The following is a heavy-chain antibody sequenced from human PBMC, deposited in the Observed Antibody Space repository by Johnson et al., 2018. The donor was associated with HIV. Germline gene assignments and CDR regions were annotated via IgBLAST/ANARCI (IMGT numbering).Heavy chain of an antibody. Sequence: VQLVESGGGVVQPGRSLRLSCAASGFTFSTYGMHWVRQAPGKGLEWVAVPSYDGGTKYYEDSVQGRLTISSDNSKNTVYLQMNSLRAEDTAVYYCARERDYYDSFWLDHDAFDIWGQGTMVTVSS. V-gene: IGHV3-30*19. CDR1: GFTFSTYG. CDR2: PSYDGGTK. J-gene: IGHJ3*02. CDR3: ARERDYYDSFWLDHDAFDI. D-gene: IGHD3-22*01.